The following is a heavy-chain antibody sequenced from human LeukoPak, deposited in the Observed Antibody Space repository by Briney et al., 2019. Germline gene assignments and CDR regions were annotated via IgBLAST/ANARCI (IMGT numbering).Heavy chain of an antibody. J-gene: IGHJ4*02. Sequence: PGGSLRLSCAASGFTFSSYAMSWVRQALGKGLEWVSAISGSGGSTYYADSVKGRFTISRDNSKNTLYLQMNSLRAEDTAVYYCAKVGYSSSWYRSGYFDYWGQGTLVSVSS. V-gene: IGHV3-23*01. CDR3: AKVGYSSSWYRSGYFDY. D-gene: IGHD6-13*01. CDR1: GFTFSSYA. CDR2: ISGSGGST.